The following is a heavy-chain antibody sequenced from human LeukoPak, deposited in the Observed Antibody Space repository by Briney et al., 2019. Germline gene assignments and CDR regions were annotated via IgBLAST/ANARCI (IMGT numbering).Heavy chain of an antibody. J-gene: IGHJ4*02. CDR3: AKDLDTMVRGVAY. Sequence: GGSLRLSCAASGFTFSSYGMHWVRQAPGKGLEGVAFIRYDGSNKYYADSVKGRFTISRDNSKNTLYLQMNSLRAEDTAVYYCAKDLDTMVRGVAYWGQGTLVTVSS. CDR1: GFTFSSYG. V-gene: IGHV3-30*02. CDR2: IRYDGSNK. D-gene: IGHD3-10*01.